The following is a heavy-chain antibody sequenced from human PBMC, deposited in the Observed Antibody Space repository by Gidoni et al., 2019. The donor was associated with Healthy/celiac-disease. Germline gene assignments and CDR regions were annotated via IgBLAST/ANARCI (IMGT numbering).Heavy chain of an antibody. V-gene: IGHV4-34*01. Sequence: QRQLQQWGAGLLTPSETLSLTGAVYGGSCRGYYWSWIRQPPGKGLGWIGEINHSGSTNYNPPRKSRFIISVDTSMNQFSLKLRSVTAADTAVYYCARGRGSSGRYYYYYYGMDVWGQGPTVTVSS. J-gene: IGHJ6*02. CDR1: GGSCRGYY. D-gene: IGHD6-19*01. CDR3: ARGRGSSGRYYYYYYGMDV. CDR2: INHSGST.